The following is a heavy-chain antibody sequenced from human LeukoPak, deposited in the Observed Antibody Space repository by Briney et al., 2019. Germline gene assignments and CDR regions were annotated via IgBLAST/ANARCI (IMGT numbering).Heavy chain of an antibody. Sequence: SETLSLTCTVSGGSISSNYWSWVRQPPGKGLELIGYIYYSQSTNYNPSLKSRVAISVDTSKNQFSLKLSSVTAADTAVYYCATYLPSAWGAFDIWGQGTMVTVSS. J-gene: IGHJ3*02. CDR2: IYYSQST. D-gene: IGHD7-27*01. V-gene: IGHV4-59*01. CDR1: GGSISSNY. CDR3: ATYLPSAWGAFDI.